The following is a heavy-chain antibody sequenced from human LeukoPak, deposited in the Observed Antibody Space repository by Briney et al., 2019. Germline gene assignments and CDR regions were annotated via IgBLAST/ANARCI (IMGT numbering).Heavy chain of an antibody. CDR2: INPNSGGT. J-gene: IGHJ4*02. CDR3: ALRGGGSYPLVYFDY. V-gene: IGHV1-2*06. Sequence: GASVKVSCKASGYTFTGYYMHWVRQARGQGLEWMGRINPNSGGTNNAQKFQDRVTMTRDTSISTAYMELSRLRSDDTAVYYCALRGGGSYPLVYFDYWGQGTLVTVSS. CDR1: GYTFTGYY. D-gene: IGHD1-26*01.